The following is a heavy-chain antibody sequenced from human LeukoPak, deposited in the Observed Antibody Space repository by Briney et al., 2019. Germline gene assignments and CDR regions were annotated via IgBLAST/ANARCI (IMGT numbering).Heavy chain of an antibody. V-gene: IGHV4-59*01. CDR3: ARGYRFGDPYYYYYMDV. CDR2: IYYSGST. D-gene: IGHD3-10*01. Sequence: SQTLSLTCTVSGGSISSYYWSWIRQPPGKGLEWIGYIYYSGSTNYNPSLKSRVTISVDTSKNQFSLKLSSVTAADTAVYYCARGYRFGDPYYYYYMDVWGKGTTVTISS. CDR1: GGSISSYY. J-gene: IGHJ6*03.